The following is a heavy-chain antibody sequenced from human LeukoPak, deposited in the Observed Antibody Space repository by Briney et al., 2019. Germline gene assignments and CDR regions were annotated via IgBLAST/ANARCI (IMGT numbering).Heavy chain of an antibody. CDR2: ISSSSSYI. D-gene: IGHD2-15*01. V-gene: IGHV3-21*01. Sequence: GGSLRLSCAASGFTFSIFWMTWVRQAPGKGLEWVSSISSSSSYIYYADSMKGRFTISRDNARNSLYLQMNSLRAEDTAMYFCARDSNPYCSGGSCTAFDIWGQGTMVTVSS. J-gene: IGHJ3*02. CDR1: GFTFSIFW. CDR3: ARDSNPYCSGGSCTAFDI.